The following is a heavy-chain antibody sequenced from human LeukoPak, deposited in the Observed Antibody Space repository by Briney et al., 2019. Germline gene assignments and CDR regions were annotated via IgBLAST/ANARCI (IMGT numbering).Heavy chain of an antibody. CDR1: GFTFGDYA. V-gene: IGHV3-9*01. J-gene: IGHJ3*02. CDR2: ISWNSGSI. D-gene: IGHD3-22*01. CDR3: AKGHYDSSGYYYNAFDI. Sequence: GGSLRLSCAASGFTFGDYAMHWVRQAPGKGLEWVSGISWNSGSIGYADSVKGRFTISRDNAKNSLYLQMNSLRAEDTALYYCAKGHYDSSGYYYNAFDIWGQGTMVTVSS.